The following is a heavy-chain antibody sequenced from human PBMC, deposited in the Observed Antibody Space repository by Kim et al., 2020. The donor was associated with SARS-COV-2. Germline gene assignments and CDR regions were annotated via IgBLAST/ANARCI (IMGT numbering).Heavy chain of an antibody. CDR2: ISNSGGNT. CDR1: GFTFSNYA. Sequence: GGSLRLSCAASGFTFSNYAMSWVRQAPGKGLEWVSAISNSGGNTYYADSVKGRFTISRDNSKNTLYLQMNSLRVEDTAVYYCARGIYGMDVWGQGTAVADSS. J-gene: IGHJ6*02. V-gene: IGHV3-23*01. CDR3: ARGIYGMDV. D-gene: IGHD1-20*01.